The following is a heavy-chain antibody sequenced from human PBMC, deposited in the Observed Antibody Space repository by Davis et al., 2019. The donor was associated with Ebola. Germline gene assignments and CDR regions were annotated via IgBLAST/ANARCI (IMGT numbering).Heavy chain of an antibody. J-gene: IGHJ3*02. CDR1: GFTFSSYG. CDR2: IWYDGSNK. Sequence: PGGSLRLSCAASGFTFSSYGMHWVRQAPGKGLEWVAVIWYDGSNKYYADSVKGRFTISRDNSKNTLYLQMNSLRAEDTAVYYCARDGNGGNSNAFDIWGQGTMVTVSS. D-gene: IGHD4-23*01. CDR3: ARDGNGGNSNAFDI. V-gene: IGHV3-33*01.